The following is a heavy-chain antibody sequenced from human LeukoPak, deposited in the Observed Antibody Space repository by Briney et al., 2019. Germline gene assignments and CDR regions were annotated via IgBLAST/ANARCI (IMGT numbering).Heavy chain of an antibody. CDR2: IYGADTI. J-gene: IGHJ4*02. D-gene: IGHD4/OR15-4a*01. CDR3: ARGARGAYFDY. Sequence: PGGSLRLSCAASGFTISSSYMSWVRQVPGKGLEWVSCIYGADTIYYADFVKDRFTISRDSNRNILYLQTNSLRADDTAVYYCARGARGAYFDYWGQGTLVTVSS. V-gene: IGHV3-66*01. CDR1: GFTISSSY.